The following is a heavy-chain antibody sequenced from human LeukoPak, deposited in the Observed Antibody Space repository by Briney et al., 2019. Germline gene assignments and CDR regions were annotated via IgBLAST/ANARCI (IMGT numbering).Heavy chain of an antibody. CDR3: AKDRMWGVVLPAAFDY. J-gene: IGHJ4*02. CDR2: ISGSGGST. CDR1: GFTFSSYA. V-gene: IGHV3-23*01. Sequence: GGSLRLSCAASGFTFSSYAMSWVRQAPGKGLEWVSAISGSGGSTYYAGSVKGRFTISRDNSKNTLYLQMNSLRAEDTAVYYCAKDRMWGVVLPAAFDYWGQGTLVTVSS. D-gene: IGHD2-2*01.